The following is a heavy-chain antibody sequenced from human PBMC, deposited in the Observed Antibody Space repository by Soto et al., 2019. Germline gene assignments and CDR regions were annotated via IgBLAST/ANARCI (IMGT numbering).Heavy chain of an antibody. Sequence: SETLSLTCAVYGGSFSGYYWSWIRQPPGKGLEWIGEINHSGSTNYNPSLKSRVTISVDTSKNQFSLKLSSVTAADTAVYYCAREILAGYYRYNYYYGMDVWGQGTTVP. CDR2: INHSGST. V-gene: IGHV4-34*01. J-gene: IGHJ6*02. CDR1: GGSFSGYY. D-gene: IGHD3-9*01. CDR3: AREILAGYYRYNYYYGMDV.